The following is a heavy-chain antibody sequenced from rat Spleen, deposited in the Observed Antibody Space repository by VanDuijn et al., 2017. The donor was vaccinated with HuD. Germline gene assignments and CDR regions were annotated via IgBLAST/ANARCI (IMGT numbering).Heavy chain of an antibody. V-gene: IGHV5-20*01. CDR3: TTDTFYDGTYYPGGFDY. CDR1: GFTFSDYN. Sequence: EVQLVESGGGLVQPGRSVKISCAASGFTFSDYNMAWVRQAPTKGLEWVSSISSSGGNTYYPDSMKGRFTISRDNTKSTLYLQVDSLRSEDTATYYCTTDTFYDGTYYPGGFDYWGQGVMVTVSS. J-gene: IGHJ2*01. CDR2: ISSSGGNT. D-gene: IGHD1-12*02.